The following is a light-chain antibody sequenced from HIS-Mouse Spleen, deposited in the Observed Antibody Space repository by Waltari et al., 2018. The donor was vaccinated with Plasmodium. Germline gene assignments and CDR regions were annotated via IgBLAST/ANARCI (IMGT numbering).Light chain of an antibody. Sequence: SSVLPQPPSVSVAPGQTARITSWGTNIVSNSVHWYQQKPGQAPVLVVYDDSDRPSGIPERFSGSNSGNTATLTISRVEAGDEADYYCQVWDSSSDHPVFGGGTKLTVL. J-gene: IGLJ2*01. CDR2: DDS. CDR1: NIVSNS. CDR3: QVWDSSSDHPV. V-gene: IGLV3-21*02.